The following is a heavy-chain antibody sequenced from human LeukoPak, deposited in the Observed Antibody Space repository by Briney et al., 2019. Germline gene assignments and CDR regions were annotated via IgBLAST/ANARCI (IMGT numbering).Heavy chain of an antibody. V-gene: IGHV1-18*01. CDR1: GYTFSKFV. Sequence: ASVKVSCKTSGYTFSKFVITWVRQAPGQGLESMGWISVHHGTTHYVEKFHDRLTLTTDTSTRTAYMELKSLTSDDTAVYYCARDLESDEGDYGNVLPGYWGQGTLVTVS. D-gene: IGHD4-11*01. CDR2: ISVHHGTT. CDR3: ARDLESDEGDYGNVLPGY. J-gene: IGHJ4*02.